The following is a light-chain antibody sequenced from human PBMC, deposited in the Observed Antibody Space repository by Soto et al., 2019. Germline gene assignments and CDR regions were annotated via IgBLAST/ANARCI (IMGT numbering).Light chain of an antibody. V-gene: IGKV1-5*03. CDR3: QQYNSYSGT. J-gene: IGKJ2*01. CDR1: QSISIW. Sequence: DIQMTQSPSTLSASVRDRVTITCRASQSISIWLAWYQQKPGQAPSLLIYKASTLATGVPSRFSGSGSGTEFTLTITSLQPDDFATYYCQQYNSYSGTFGQGTKLEIK. CDR2: KAS.